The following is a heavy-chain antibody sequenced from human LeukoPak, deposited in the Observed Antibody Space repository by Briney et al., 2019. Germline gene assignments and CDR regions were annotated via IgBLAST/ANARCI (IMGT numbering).Heavy chain of an antibody. V-gene: IGHV3-7*01. CDR2: IKPDGSEK. J-gene: IGHJ4*02. Sequence: PGGSLRLSCAASGITFSVYWMSWVRQAPGKGLEWVANIKPDGSEKYYVDSVKGRFTIYRDNDRTSLFLQMNSLRAEDTAVYYCARLRGVYSFDYWGQGTLVTVSS. D-gene: IGHD3-10*01. CDR1: GITFSVYW. CDR3: ARLRGVYSFDY.